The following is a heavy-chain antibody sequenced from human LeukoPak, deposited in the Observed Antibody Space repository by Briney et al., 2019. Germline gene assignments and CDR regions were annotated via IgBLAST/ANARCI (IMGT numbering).Heavy chain of an antibody. V-gene: IGHV4-4*08. Sequence: PSETLSLTCTVSGGSISRYYWSWIRQPPGKGLEWIGRIYTSGSTNYNTSLKSRVTISVDTSKNQFSLKLSSVTAADTAVYYCARESGEIRDGYNSYYFDYWGQGALVTVSS. J-gene: IGHJ4*02. D-gene: IGHD5-24*01. CDR3: ARESGEIRDGYNSYYFDY. CDR1: GGSISRYY. CDR2: IYTSGST.